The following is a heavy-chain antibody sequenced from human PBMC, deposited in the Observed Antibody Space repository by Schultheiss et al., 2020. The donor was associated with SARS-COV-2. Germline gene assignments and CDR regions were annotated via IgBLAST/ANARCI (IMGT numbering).Heavy chain of an antibody. J-gene: IGHJ6*02. CDR1: GGTFSSYA. CDR2: IIPIFGTA. CDR3: ASYGPLLDYYYYGMDV. V-gene: IGHV1-69*13. D-gene: IGHD3-10*01. Sequence: SVKVSCKASGGTFSSYAISWVRQAPGQGLEWMGGIIPIFGTANYAQKFQGRVSITADESTSTAYMELSSLRSEDTAVYYCASYGPLLDYYYYGMDVWGQGTTVTVSS.